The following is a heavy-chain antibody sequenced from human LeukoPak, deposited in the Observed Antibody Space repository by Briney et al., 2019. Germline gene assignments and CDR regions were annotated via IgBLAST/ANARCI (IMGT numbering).Heavy chain of an antibody. Sequence: GGSLRLSCAASGFTFTRFNMNWVRQAPGKGLELVSSISTSGTYIYYADSVKGRFTISRDNAKNSLYLQMNSLRAEDTSVYYCARVIRDDSSGYYSYFDYWGQGTLVTVSS. CDR3: ARVIRDDSSGYYSYFDY. CDR1: GFTFTRFN. J-gene: IGHJ4*02. V-gene: IGHV3-21*01. D-gene: IGHD3-22*01. CDR2: ISTSGTYI.